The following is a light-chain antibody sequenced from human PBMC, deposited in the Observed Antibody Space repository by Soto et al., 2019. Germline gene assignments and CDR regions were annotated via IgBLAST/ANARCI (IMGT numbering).Light chain of an antibody. CDR1: QDISNY. CDR2: DAS. J-gene: IGKJ3*01. Sequence: DIQMTQSPSSLSASVGDRVTITCQASQDISNYLNWYQQKPGKAPKLLIYDASNLETGVPSRFSGSGSGTDFTFTISSLQPEDIATYYCQQYDNLPPCTFGPGTKVDI. CDR3: QQYDNLPPCT. V-gene: IGKV1-33*01.